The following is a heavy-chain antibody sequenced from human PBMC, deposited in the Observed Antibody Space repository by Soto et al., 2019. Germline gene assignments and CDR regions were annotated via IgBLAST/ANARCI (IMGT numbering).Heavy chain of an antibody. J-gene: IGHJ6*03. Sequence: GGSLRLSCAASGFTFSSYGMHWVRQAPGKGLEWVAVIWYDGSNKYYADSVKGRFTIFRDNSKNTLYLQMNSLRAEDTAVYYCARGCSSTSCYAGGYYYYYYMDVWGKGTTVTVSS. D-gene: IGHD2-2*01. CDR2: IWYDGSNK. CDR1: GFTFSSYG. V-gene: IGHV3-33*01. CDR3: ARGCSSTSCYAGGYYYYYYMDV.